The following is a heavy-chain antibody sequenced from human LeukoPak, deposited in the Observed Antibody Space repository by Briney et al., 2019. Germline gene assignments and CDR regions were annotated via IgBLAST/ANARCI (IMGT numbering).Heavy chain of an antibody. CDR3: RGYGYGLDY. V-gene: IGHV3-48*03. CDR1: GFTFSSYE. J-gene: IGHJ4*02. CDR2: ISSSGSTI. Sequence: GGSLRLSCAASGFTFSSYEMNWVRQAPGKGLEWVSYISSSGSTIYYADPVEGRFTISRDNAKNSLYLQMNSLRAEDTAVYYCRGYGYGLDYWGQGTLVTVSS. D-gene: IGHD5-18*01.